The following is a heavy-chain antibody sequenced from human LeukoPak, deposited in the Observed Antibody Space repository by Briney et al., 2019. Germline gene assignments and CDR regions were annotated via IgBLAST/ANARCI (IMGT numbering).Heavy chain of an antibody. CDR1: GGSISSSSYY. V-gene: IGHV4-39*01. Sequence: SETLSLTCTVSGGSISSSSYYWGWIRQPPGKGLEWIGSIYYSGSTYYNPSLNSRVTISVDTSKNQFSLKLSSVTAADTAVYYCASINPTIDYSLDYWGQGTLVTVSS. J-gene: IGHJ4*02. D-gene: IGHD4-11*01. CDR3: ASINPTIDYSLDY. CDR2: IYYSGST.